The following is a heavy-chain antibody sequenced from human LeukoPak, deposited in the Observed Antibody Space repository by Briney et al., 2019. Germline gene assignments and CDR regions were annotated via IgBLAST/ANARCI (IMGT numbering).Heavy chain of an antibody. CDR3: ARDSPYSSSSHWFDP. J-gene: IGHJ5*02. Sequence: ASVKVSRKASGYTFTSYGISWVRQAPGQVLEWMGWISAYNGNTNYAQKLQGRVTMTTDTSTSTAYMELRSLRSDDTAVYYCARDSPYSSSSHWFDPWGQGTLVTVSS. V-gene: IGHV1-18*01. D-gene: IGHD6-6*01. CDR1: GYTFTSYG. CDR2: ISAYNGNT.